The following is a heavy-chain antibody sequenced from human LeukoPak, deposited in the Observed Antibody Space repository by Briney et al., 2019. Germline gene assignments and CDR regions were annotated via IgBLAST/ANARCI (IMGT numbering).Heavy chain of an antibody. Sequence: PSATLSLTCAVSGGSISSSNWWSWVRQPPGKGLEWIGEIYHSGSTNYNPSLKSRVTISVDKSKNQFSLKLSSVTAADTAVYYCARGRGYDFWSGPPTAAFDYWGQGTLVTVSS. J-gene: IGHJ4*02. D-gene: IGHD3-3*01. V-gene: IGHV4-4*02. CDR1: GGSISSSNW. CDR3: ARGRGYDFWSGPPTAAFDY. CDR2: IYHSGST.